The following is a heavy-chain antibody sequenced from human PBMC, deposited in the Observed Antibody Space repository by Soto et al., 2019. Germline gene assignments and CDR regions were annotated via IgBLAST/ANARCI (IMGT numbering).Heavy chain of an antibody. J-gene: IGHJ1*01. V-gene: IGHV3-23*01. CDR1: GFGFKSYD. Sequence: EVQLLESGGDLVHPGESLGLSCAASGFGFKSYDMTWVRQAPGKGLEWVSSISTDGVTTYYADSGKGRFTISRDNSKKNLYSHMNRLRAEGSAVYPCAKPAWADSTGGFDLWGQGTLVTVSS. D-gene: IGHD3-22*01. CDR3: AKPAWADSTGGFDL. CDR2: ISTDGVTT.